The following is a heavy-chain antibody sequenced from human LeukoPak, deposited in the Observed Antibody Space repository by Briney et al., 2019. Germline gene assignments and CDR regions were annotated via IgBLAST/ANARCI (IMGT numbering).Heavy chain of an antibody. CDR3: AAVAGAAHPFDY. CDR2: IYYSGST. CDR1: GGSISSYY. D-gene: IGHD6-19*01. Sequence: PSETLSLTCTVSGGSISSYYWSWIRQPPGKGLEWIGYIYYSGSTNYNPSLKSRVTISVDTSKNQFSLKLSSVTAADTAVYYCAAVAGAAHPFDYWGQGTLVTVSS. V-gene: IGHV4-59*08. J-gene: IGHJ4*02.